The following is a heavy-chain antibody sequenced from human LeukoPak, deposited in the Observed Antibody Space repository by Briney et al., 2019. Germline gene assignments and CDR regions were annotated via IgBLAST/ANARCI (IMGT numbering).Heavy chain of an antibody. CDR3: ARLFLLTGYCPPTN. Sequence: GGSLRLSPVASGFTFSNYGMHWVRQAPGKGLDWVAFVRSDGSHTDYAASAKGRFTISRDNSKNTLYLQMNSLRAEDTAAYYCARLFLLTGYCPPTNWGQGTLVTVSS. J-gene: IGHJ4*02. CDR2: VRSDGSHT. D-gene: IGHD3-9*01. CDR1: GFTFSNYG. V-gene: IGHV3-30*02.